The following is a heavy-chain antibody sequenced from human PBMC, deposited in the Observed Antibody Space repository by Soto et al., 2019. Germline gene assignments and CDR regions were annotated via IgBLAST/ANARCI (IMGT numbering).Heavy chain of an antibody. CDR3: ARSDYDYIWGSYPRDAYYFDY. Sequence: GESLKISCKGSGYSFTSYWIGWVRQMPGKGLEWMGIIYPGDSDTRYSPSFQGQVTISADKSISTAYLQWSSLKASDTAMYYCARSDYDYIWGSYPRDAYYFDYWSQGTLVTVSS. V-gene: IGHV5-51*01. CDR2: IYPGDSDT. J-gene: IGHJ4*02. CDR1: GYSFTSYW. D-gene: IGHD3-16*01.